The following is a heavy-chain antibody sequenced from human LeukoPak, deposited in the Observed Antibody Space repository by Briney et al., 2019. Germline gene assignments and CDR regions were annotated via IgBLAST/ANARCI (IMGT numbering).Heavy chain of an antibody. CDR1: GFTFSSYA. J-gene: IGHJ6*02. CDR2: ISGSGVST. D-gene: IGHD3-22*01. CDR3: AKSPNYYDSSGYLEYGMDV. Sequence: GGSLRLSCAASGFTFSSYAMSWVRQAPGKGLEWVSAISGSGVSTYYADSVKGRFTISRDNSKNTLYLQMNSLRAEDTAVYYCAKSPNYYDSSGYLEYGMDVWGQGTTVTVSS. V-gene: IGHV3-23*01.